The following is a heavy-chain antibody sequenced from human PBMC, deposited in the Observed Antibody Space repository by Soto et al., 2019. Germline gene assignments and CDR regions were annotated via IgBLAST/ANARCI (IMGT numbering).Heavy chain of an antibody. J-gene: IGHJ3*02. CDR3: ARDQGYSGHDSAFDI. D-gene: IGHD5-12*01. CDR2: ISSSSSYI. V-gene: IGHV3-21*01. CDR1: GFTFSSYS. Sequence: EVQLVESGGGLVKPGGSLRLSCAASGFTFSSYSMNWVRQAPGKGLEWVSSISSSSSYIYYADSVKGRFTISRDNAKNSLYLQMNSLRAEDTAVYYCARDQGYSGHDSAFDIWGQGTMVTVSS.